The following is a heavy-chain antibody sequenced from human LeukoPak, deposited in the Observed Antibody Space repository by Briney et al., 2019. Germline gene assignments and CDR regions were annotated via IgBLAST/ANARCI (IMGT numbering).Heavy chain of an antibody. CDR3: ARGGAYSWNWWYFEY. CDR2: IYYTGTT. Sequence: PSGTLSLTCSVSGGSLSSYYWSWIRQPPGKGLEGIGYIYYTGTTNYIPSLKSRVTISVDTSKNQFSLKLSSVTDADTAVYYCARGGAYSWNWWYFEYWGQGTLVTVSS. J-gene: IGHJ4*02. D-gene: IGHD1-1*01. V-gene: IGHV4-59*01. CDR1: GGSLSSYY.